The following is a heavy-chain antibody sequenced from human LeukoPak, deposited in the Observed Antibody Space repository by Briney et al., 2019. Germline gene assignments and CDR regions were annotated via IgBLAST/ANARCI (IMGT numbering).Heavy chain of an antibody. CDR1: EFTFSSCA. Sequence: GGSLRLSCAASEFTFSSCAMSWVRQAPGKGLEWVSTISGSGDSTYYADSVKGRFTISRDNSKNTLYVQMNSLRAEDTAVYYCAKVRRALEWFDYWGQGTLVTVSS. V-gene: IGHV3-23*01. CDR2: ISGSGDST. CDR3: AKVRRALEWFDY. J-gene: IGHJ4*02. D-gene: IGHD3-3*01.